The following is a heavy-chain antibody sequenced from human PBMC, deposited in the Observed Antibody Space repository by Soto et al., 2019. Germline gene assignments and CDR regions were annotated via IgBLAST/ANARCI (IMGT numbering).Heavy chain of an antibody. J-gene: IGHJ5*02. V-gene: IGHV3-23*01. CDR1: GFIFENFG. CDR2: ISGSGFKK. D-gene: IGHD1-26*01. CDR3: AKNQGVELVPLATVDWFDP. Sequence: PGGSLRLSCAASGFIFENFGMSWVSQAPGKGLEWISSISGSGFKKYYADSVKGRFTISRDNSKSTVYLELNNLSAEDTAVYHCAKNQGVELVPLATVDWFDPWGPGSVVTVS.